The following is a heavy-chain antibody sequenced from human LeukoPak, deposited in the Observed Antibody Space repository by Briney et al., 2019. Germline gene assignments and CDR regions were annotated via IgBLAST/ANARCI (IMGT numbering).Heavy chain of an antibody. Sequence: ASVKVSCKASGYTFTSYGISWVRQAPGQGLEWMGWISAYNGNTNYAQKLQGRVTMTTDTSTSTAYMELRSLRSDDTAVYYCARDSLGPGYGSGSSSIYYYYYYMDVWGKGTTVTISS. CDR3: ARDSLGPGYGSGSSSIYYYYYYMDV. J-gene: IGHJ6*03. V-gene: IGHV1-18*01. CDR2: ISAYNGNT. CDR1: GYTFTSYG. D-gene: IGHD3-10*01.